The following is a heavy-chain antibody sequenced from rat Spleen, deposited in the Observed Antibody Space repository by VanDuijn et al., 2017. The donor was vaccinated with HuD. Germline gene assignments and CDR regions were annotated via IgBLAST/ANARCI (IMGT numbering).Heavy chain of an antibody. J-gene: IGHJ3*01. Sequence: EVQLQESGPGLVKPSQSLSLTCSVTGYSITSSYRWNWIRKFPGNKLEWMGYINSAGTTIYSPSLKSRISITRDTSKNQFFLQLTSVTTEDTATYYCARSEGTHYYLPFAYWGQGTLVTVSS. V-gene: IGHV3-3*01. CDR1: GYSITSSYR. CDR2: INSAGTT. CDR3: ARSEGTHYYLPFAY. D-gene: IGHD1-6*01.